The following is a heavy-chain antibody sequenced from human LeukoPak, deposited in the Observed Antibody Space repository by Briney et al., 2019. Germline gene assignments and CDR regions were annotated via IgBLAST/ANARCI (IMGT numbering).Heavy chain of an antibody. J-gene: IGHJ5*02. CDR1: GYTFTSYD. CDR3: ARHSNFGVVIMDNWFDP. D-gene: IGHD3-3*01. Sequence: ASVKVSCKASGYTFTSYDINWVRQATGQGLEWMGWMNPNSGNTGYAQKFQGRVTITRSTSISTAYMELSSLRSEDTAVYYCARHSNFGVVIMDNWFDPWGQGTLVTVSS. CDR2: MNPNSGNT. V-gene: IGHV1-8*03.